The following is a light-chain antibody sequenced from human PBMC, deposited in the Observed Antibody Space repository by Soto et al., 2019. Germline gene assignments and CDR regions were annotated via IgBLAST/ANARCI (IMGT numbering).Light chain of an antibody. Sequence: QSVLTQPASVSGSPGQSITISCTGTSSDVGSYNLVSWYQQHPGKAPKLMIYEVSKRPSGVSNRFSGSKSGNTASLTISGLQAEDEADYYCCSYAGSSTYVFRPGTKVTVL. CDR2: EVS. V-gene: IGLV2-23*02. CDR3: CSYAGSSTYV. J-gene: IGLJ1*01. CDR1: SSDVGSYNL.